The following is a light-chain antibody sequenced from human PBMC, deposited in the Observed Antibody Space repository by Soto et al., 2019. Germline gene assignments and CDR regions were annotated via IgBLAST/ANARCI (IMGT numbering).Light chain of an antibody. V-gene: IGKV3-20*01. CDR3: QQYASLIT. CDR1: QSVSSRF. J-gene: IGKJ5*01. Sequence: EIVLTQSPGTLSLSPGERATLSCRASQSVSSRFLAWYQLKPGQAPRLLIYGASSRATGIPDRSSASESGTDFTLTISRLEPEDFAVYYCQQYASLITFGQGTRLEIK. CDR2: GAS.